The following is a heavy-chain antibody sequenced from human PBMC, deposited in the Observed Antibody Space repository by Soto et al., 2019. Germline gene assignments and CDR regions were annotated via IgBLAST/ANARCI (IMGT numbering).Heavy chain of an antibody. CDR3: ARDLLSGSYTRYYFDY. J-gene: IGHJ4*02. CDR1: GYTFTGYY. Sequence: QVQLVQSGAEVKKPGASVKVSRKASGYTFTGYYMHWVRQAPGQGLEWMGWINPNSGGTNYAQKFQGWVTMTRDTSISTAYMELSRLRSDDTAVYYCARDLLSGSYTRYYFDYWGQGTLVTVSS. CDR2: INPNSGGT. D-gene: IGHD3-3*01. V-gene: IGHV1-2*04.